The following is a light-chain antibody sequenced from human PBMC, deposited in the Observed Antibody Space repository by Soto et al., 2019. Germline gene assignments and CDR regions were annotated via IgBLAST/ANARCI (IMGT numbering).Light chain of an antibody. CDR1: QDISNN. CDR2: DAS. Sequence: DIQMTQSPSSLSASVGDRVTITCQASQDISNNLNWYQQKPGKAPKLLIYDASNLETGVPSRFSGSGSATDFTFTISSLQPEDIVTYYCQQYDNFPLSYTFGQGTKLEIK. V-gene: IGKV1-33*01. CDR3: QQYDNFPLSYT. J-gene: IGKJ2*01.